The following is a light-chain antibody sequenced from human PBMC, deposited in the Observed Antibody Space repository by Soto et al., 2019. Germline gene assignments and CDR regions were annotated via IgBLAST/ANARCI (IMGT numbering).Light chain of an antibody. J-gene: IGKJ5*01. V-gene: IGKV1-33*01. CDR2: DAS. CDR3: QQYDDLQIT. CDR1: QDIDKF. Sequence: DIQMTQSPSSLSASVGDRVTITCQASQDIDKFLNWYQQKPGKPPKLLIDDASNLATGVPSRFSGRGSGTDFTFTISSLQPEDVATYYCQQYDDLQITFGQGTRLQIK.